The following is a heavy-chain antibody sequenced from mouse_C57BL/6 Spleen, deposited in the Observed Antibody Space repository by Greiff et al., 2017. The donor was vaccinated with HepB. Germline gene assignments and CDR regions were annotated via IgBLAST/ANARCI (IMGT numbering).Heavy chain of an antibody. V-gene: IGHV1-64*01. CDR2: IHPNSGST. CDR1: GYTFTSYW. CDR3: ARLAYGSSYIDY. J-gene: IGHJ2*01. D-gene: IGHD1-1*01. Sequence: QVQLQQSGAELVKPGASVKLSCKASGYTFTSYWMHWVKQRPGQGLEWIGMIHPNSGSTNYNEKFKSKATLTVDKSSSTAYMQLSSLTSEDSAVYYCARLAYGSSYIDYWGQGTTLTVSS.